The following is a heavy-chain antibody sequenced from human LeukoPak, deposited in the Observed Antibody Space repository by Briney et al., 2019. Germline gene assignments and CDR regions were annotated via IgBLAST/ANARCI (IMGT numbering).Heavy chain of an antibody. CDR2: ISGSGDNT. D-gene: IGHD3-22*01. Sequence: PGGSLRLSCAASGFSFSSYAMTWARQAPGKGLEWVSGISGSGDNTYYADSVKGRFTISRDSSKNTLYVQVNSLGTEDTAAYYCAKGSYYDSSGSFYFDYWGQGTLVTVSS. CDR3: AKGSYYDSSGSFYFDY. CDR1: GFSFSSYA. J-gene: IGHJ4*02. V-gene: IGHV3-23*01.